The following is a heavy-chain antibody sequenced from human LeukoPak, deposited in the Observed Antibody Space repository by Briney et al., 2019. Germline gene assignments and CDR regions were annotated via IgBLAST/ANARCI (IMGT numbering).Heavy chain of an antibody. V-gene: IGHV4-59*01. Sequence: SETLSLTCTVSGGSISGYYWTWVRQPPGQGLEWIGYIYYSGNTNYSPSLKSRVTISIDTSKKQSSLKLSSVTAADTAVYYCARVEWSYGSAPYFDYWGQGTLVTVSS. CDR2: IYYSGNT. CDR3: ARVEWSYGSAPYFDY. D-gene: IGHD3-10*01. J-gene: IGHJ4*02. CDR1: GGSISGYY.